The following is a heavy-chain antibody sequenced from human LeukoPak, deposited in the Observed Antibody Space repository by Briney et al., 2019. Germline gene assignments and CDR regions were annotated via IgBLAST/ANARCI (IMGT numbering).Heavy chain of an antibody. Sequence: SETLSLTCTVSGGSISSGGYYWSWIRQHPGKGLEWIGYIYYSGSTYYNPSLKSRVTISVDTSKNQFSLKLSSVTAADTAVYYCARSTYYDILTGSFYFDYWGQGTLVTVSS. J-gene: IGHJ4*02. CDR2: IYYSGST. CDR3: ARSTYYDILTGSFYFDY. V-gene: IGHV4-31*03. D-gene: IGHD3-9*01. CDR1: GGSISSGGYY.